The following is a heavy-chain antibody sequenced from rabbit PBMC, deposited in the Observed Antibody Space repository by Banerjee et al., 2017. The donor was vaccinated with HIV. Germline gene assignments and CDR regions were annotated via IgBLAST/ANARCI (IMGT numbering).Heavy chain of an antibody. V-gene: IGHV1S43*01. CDR1: GFSFSSGYD. Sequence: QQQLVESGGGLVKPGASLTLTCTASGFSFSSGYDMCWVRQAPGKGLELIACIYISSGSTYYASWVNGRFTITRSTSLNTVDLKMTSLTAADTATYFCARRDYDGAGGYYFNLRGPGTLVTVS. CDR2: IYISSGST. J-gene: IGHJ4*01. D-gene: IGHD4-2*01. CDR3: ARRDYDGAGGYYFNL.